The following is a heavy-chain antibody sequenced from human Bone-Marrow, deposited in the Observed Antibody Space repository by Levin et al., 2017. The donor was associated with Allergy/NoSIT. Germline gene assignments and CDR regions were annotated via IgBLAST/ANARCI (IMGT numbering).Heavy chain of an antibody. V-gene: IGHV4-31*03. D-gene: IGHD3-16*01. Sequence: SETLSLTCSVSGASISSGGNHWSWIRQYPGQGLEWIGWTFDSGAIYSNPSFQSRVTMSVDRSKNQFSLSVQSVTAADTAVYFCARYIEGGLGRGEWGQGTLVTVSS. CDR3: ARYIEGGLGRGE. CDR2: TFDSGAI. CDR1: GASISSGGNH. J-gene: IGHJ4*02.